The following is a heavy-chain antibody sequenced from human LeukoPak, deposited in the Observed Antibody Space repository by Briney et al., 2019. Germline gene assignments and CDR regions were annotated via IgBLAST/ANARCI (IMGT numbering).Heavy chain of an antibody. J-gene: IGHJ4*02. D-gene: IGHD3-3*01. V-gene: IGHV3-7*01. Sequence: GGSLRLSCAASGFTFSSYWMSWVRQAPGKGLEWVANIKQDGSEKYYVDSVKGRFTISRDNAKNSLYQQMNSLRAEDTAVYYCARVPNYDFWSGYYSGSDSVYGPFDYWGQGTLVTVSS. CDR3: ARVPNYDFWSGYYSGSDSVYGPFDY. CDR2: IKQDGSEK. CDR1: GFTFSSYW.